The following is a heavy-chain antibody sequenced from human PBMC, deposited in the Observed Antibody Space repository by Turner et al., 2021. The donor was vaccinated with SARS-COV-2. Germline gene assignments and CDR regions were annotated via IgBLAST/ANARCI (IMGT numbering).Heavy chain of an antibody. CDR2: ISSSSSYI. CDR3: ARWHYFDSSGYYTQAFDI. J-gene: IGHJ3*02. V-gene: IGHV3-21*02. CDR1: GSTFSSYS. Sequence: EVQLVESGGGLVKPGGPLRYSCAPSGSTFSSYSMNWVRQAPGKGLEWVSSISSSSSYIYYADSVKGRFTITRDNAKNSLYLQMNSLRAEDTAVYYCARWHYFDSSGYYTQAFDIWGQGTMVTVSS. D-gene: IGHD3-22*01.